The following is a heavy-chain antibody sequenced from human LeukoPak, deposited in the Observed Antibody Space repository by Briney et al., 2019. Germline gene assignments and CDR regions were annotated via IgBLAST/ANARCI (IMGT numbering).Heavy chain of an antibody. CDR3: SVRGGDCYYLGGWHADAFDI. D-gene: IGHD2-21*01. V-gene: IGHV1-2*02. CDR1: GYTFTGYY. J-gene: IGHJ3*02. Sequence: ASVTVSRSASGYTFTGYYMHWVRQAPAPGLGWVGWINPNSGGTNYAQEFQGRVTITSDTDISNAYMDLHRQSSDATDVYFCSVRGGDCYYLGGWHADAFDIWGQGTMVTVSS. CDR2: INPNSGGT.